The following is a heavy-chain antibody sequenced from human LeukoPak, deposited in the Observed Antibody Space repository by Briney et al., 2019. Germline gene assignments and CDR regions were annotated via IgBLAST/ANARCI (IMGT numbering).Heavy chain of an antibody. Sequence: GGSLRLSCAASGFTFTSYWIHWVRQTPGKGLLWVSLIDSEGIGTGYAESVKGRFTISRDNAKNILYLQMDSLRVEDTAMYFCARVGGSSDFDFWGQGTLVTVSS. CDR1: GFTFTSYW. CDR3: ARVGGSSDFDF. J-gene: IGHJ4*02. V-gene: IGHV3-74*01. CDR2: IDSEGIGT. D-gene: IGHD1-26*01.